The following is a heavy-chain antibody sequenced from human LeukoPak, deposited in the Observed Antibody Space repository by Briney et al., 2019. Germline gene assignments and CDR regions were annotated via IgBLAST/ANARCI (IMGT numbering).Heavy chain of an antibody. CDR2: IYTSGST. Sequence: SRTLSLTCTVSGGSISSGSYYWSWIRQPAGKGLEWIGRIYTSGSTNYNPSLKSRVTISVDTSKNQFSLKLSSVTAADTAVYYCARAPPRNSSGWYRYFDYWGQGTLVTVSS. J-gene: IGHJ4*02. CDR1: GGSISSGSYY. D-gene: IGHD6-19*01. V-gene: IGHV4-61*02. CDR3: ARAPPRNSSGWYRYFDY.